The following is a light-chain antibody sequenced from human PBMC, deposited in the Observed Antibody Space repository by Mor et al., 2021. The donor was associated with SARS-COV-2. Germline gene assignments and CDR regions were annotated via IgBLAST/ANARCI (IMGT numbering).Light chain of an antibody. CDR3: QQRSNWPGT. CDR2: AAS. V-gene: IGKV3-11*01. J-gene: IGKJ1*01. Sequence: RATLSCRARQSVITHLAWFQQKPGQAPRLLIYAASNRAPGIPARFSATGSGTDFTLTISSLGPEDFAVYYCQQRSNWPGTFGQGTRV. CDR1: QSVITH.